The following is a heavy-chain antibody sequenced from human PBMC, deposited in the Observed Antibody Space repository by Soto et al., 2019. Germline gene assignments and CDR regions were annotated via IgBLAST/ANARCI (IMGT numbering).Heavy chain of an antibody. V-gene: IGHV1-3*01. Sequence: QVQLVQSGAEVKKPGASVKVSCKASGYTLTTYSMHWVRQAPGQRLEWMGWMNPLNGDTKYSQRFQGRLTIIRGTSASSAYMELSSLRSEDTAIYYCARGNSGAFEIWGQGTMVTVSS. CDR2: MNPLNGDT. CDR1: GYTLTTYS. J-gene: IGHJ3*02. CDR3: ARGNSGAFEI. D-gene: IGHD6-19*01.